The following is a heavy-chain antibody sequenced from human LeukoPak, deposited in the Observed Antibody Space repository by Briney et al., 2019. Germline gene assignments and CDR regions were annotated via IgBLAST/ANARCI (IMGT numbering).Heavy chain of an antibody. CDR3: ARDSYGSGSYRSEKPRVGGYNY. CDR1: RFTFSSDS. J-gene: IGHJ4*02. D-gene: IGHD3-10*01. V-gene: IGHV3-21*01. CDR2: ISSSSSYI. Sequence: AGSHRLSCAASRFTFSSDSRNGVREGPGNGIKRVSSISSSSSYIYYADSVKGRFTISRDNAKNSLYLQMNSLRAEDTAVYYCARDSYGSGSYRSEKPRVGGYNYWGQGTLVTVSS.